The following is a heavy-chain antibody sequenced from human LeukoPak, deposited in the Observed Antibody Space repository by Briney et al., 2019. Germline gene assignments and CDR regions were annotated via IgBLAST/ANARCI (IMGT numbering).Heavy chain of an antibody. CDR1: GYTFTSYG. J-gene: IGHJ4*02. V-gene: IGHV1-18*01. D-gene: IGHD3-3*01. Sequence: ASVKVSCKASGYTFTSYGISWVRQAPGQGLEWMGWISAYNGNTNYAQKLQGRVTMTTDTSTSTAYMELRSLGSDDTAVYYCARDTSYYDFWSGYYSIDYWGQGTLVTVSS. CDR3: ARDTSYYDFWSGYYSIDY. CDR2: ISAYNGNT.